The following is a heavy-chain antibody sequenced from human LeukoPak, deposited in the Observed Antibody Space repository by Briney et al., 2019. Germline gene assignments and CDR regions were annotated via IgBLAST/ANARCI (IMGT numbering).Heavy chain of an antibody. CDR1: GYTFTSYY. D-gene: IGHD3-10*01. J-gene: IGHJ4*02. CDR3: SLLWFGGRGDY. V-gene: IGHV1-46*01. CDR2: INPSGGST. Sequence: GASVKVSCKASGYTFTSYYMYWVRQAPGQGLEWMGIINPSGGSTRYAQNFQGRITMTRDTSTSTAYMVLSSLRSEDTAVYYCSLLWFGGRGDYWGQGTLVTVSS.